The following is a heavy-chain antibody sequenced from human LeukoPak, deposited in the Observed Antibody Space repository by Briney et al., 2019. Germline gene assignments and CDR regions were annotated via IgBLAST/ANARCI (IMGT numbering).Heavy chain of an antibody. CDR1: GFIFRSHG. CDR2: IGGSGGST. J-gene: IGHJ3*02. D-gene: IGHD3-10*01. Sequence: GGSLRLSCAGSGFIFRSHGMIWVRQAPGKGLEWVSAIGGSGGSTYYADSVKGRFTISRDNSKNTLSLQMNSLRAEDTAVYYCAKGLLWFGELAFDIWGQGTMVTVSS. V-gene: IGHV3-23*01. CDR3: AKGLLWFGELAFDI.